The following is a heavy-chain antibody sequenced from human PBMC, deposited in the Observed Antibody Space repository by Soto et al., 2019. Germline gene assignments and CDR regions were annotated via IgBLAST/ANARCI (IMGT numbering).Heavy chain of an antibody. CDR2: INHSGST. V-gene: IGHV4-34*01. CDR1: GGSFSGYY. D-gene: IGHD3-22*01. J-gene: IGHJ3*02. CDR3: ARASDYYDRRAFDI. Sequence: SETLSLTCAFYGGSFSGYYWSLIRQPPGKGLEWIGEINHSGSTNYNPSLKSRVTISVDTSKNQFSLKLSSVTAADTAVYYCARASDYYDRRAFDIWGQGTMVTVSS.